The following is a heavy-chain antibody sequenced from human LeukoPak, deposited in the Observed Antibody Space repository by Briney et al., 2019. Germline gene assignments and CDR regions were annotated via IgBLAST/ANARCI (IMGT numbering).Heavy chain of an antibody. CDR3: ARHFAYQQFDY. V-gene: IGHV3-7*01. Sequence: GGSLRLSCAATGFSFSNSWMTWVRQAPGKGPEWLANINQDGSTKNYVDAVEGRFTISRDNAKNSVYLQMNSLRAEDTAVYYCARHFAYQQFDYWGQGTLVTVSS. J-gene: IGHJ4*02. CDR1: GFSFSNSW. D-gene: IGHD3-3*02. CDR2: INQDGSTK.